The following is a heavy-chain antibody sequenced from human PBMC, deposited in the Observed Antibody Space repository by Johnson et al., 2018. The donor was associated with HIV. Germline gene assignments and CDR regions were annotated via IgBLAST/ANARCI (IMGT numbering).Heavy chain of an antibody. Sequence: VLLVESGGALVKPGGSLRLSCAASGFKFDDNYMAWIRQSPGKGLEWVSSISGGSTYYADSRKGRFTISRDNSKNKLYLQMNSLRVEDTAVYYCAKDLRQVAVNDVFDIWGQGTMVTVSS. J-gene: IGHJ3*02. D-gene: IGHD6-19*01. V-gene: IGHV3-38-3*01. CDR2: ISGGST. CDR3: AKDLRQVAVNDVFDI. CDR1: GFKFDDNY.